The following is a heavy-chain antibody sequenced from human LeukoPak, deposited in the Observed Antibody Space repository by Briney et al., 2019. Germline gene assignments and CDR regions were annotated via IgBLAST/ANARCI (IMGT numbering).Heavy chain of an antibody. CDR3: ARLELRGTYYFDY. CDR2: IYSGGST. Sequence: GGSLRLSCAASGFTVSSNYMSWVRLAPGKGLERVSVIYSGGSTYYADSVKGRFTISRDNSKNTLYLQMNSLRAEDTAVYYCARLELRGTYYFDYWGQGTLVTVSS. J-gene: IGHJ4*02. CDR1: GFTVSSNY. D-gene: IGHD1-7*01. V-gene: IGHV3-66*02.